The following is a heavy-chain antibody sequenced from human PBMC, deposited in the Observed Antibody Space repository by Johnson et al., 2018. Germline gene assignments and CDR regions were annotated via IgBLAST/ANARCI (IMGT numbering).Heavy chain of an antibody. CDR2: ITWNSDYR. Sequence: VQLVESGGDLVEPGRSLRLSCAASGFTFDDYAMHWVRQTPGKGLEWVSGITWNSDYRGYADSVKGRFTISRDNDKDYLYLQMNGLRADDTALYYCAKDIGGMAFSDWGQGTLVTVSS. CDR3: AKDIGGMAFSD. V-gene: IGHV3-9*01. D-gene: IGHD1-1*01. CDR1: GFTFDDYA. J-gene: IGHJ4*02.